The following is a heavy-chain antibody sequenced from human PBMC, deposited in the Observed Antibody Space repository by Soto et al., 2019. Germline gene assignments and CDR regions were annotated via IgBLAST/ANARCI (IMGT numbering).Heavy chain of an antibody. CDR3: ARTPQYNWNSYFDY. V-gene: IGHV1-69*13. Sequence: GASVKVSCKASGGTFSSYAISWVRQAPGQGLEWMGGIIPIFGTANYAQKFQGRVTITADESTSTAYMELSSLRSEDTAVYYCARTPQYNWNSYFDYWGQGTLVTVSS. CDR2: IIPIFGTA. CDR1: GGTFSSYA. J-gene: IGHJ4*02. D-gene: IGHD1-7*01.